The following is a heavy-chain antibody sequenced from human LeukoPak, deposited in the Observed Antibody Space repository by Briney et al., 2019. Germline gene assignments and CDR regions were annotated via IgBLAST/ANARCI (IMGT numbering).Heavy chain of an antibody. V-gene: IGHV1-18*01. Sequence: ASVKVSCKASGYTFTTYGISWVRQAPGQGLEWMGWVSGNNGNTNYAQKLQGRVTMTTDTSTNTAYMELKSLRSDDTAVYYCARDFDVWGQGTMVTVSS. CDR2: VSGNNGNT. J-gene: IGHJ3*01. CDR1: GYTFTTYG. CDR3: ARDFDV.